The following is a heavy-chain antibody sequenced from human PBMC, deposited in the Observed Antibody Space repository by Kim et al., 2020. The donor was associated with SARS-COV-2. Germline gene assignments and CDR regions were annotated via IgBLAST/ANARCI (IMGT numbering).Heavy chain of an antibody. CDR3: ASGYGALTVY. CDR2: ISSSSSYI. D-gene: IGHD5-12*01. CDR1: GFTFSSYS. Sequence: GGSLRLFCAASGFTFSSYSMNWVRQAPGKGLEWVSSISSSSSYIYYADSVKGRFTISRDNAKNSLYLQMNSLRAEDTAVYYCASGYGALTVYWGHGTLVTVSS. V-gene: IGHV3-21*01. J-gene: IGHJ4*01.